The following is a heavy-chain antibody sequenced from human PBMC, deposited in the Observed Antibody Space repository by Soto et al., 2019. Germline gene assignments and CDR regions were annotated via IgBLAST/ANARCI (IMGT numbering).Heavy chain of an antibody. CDR3: AKPADIAAADLGFGDWFDP. CDR1: GFTFSSYG. V-gene: IGHV3-30*18. CDR2: ISYDGSNK. D-gene: IGHD6-13*01. J-gene: IGHJ5*02. Sequence: QVQLVESGGGVVQPGRSLRLSCAASGFTFSSYGMHWVRQAPGKGLEWVAVISYDGSNKYYADSVKGRFTISRDNSKNTLYLQMNSLRAEDTAVYYCAKPADIAAADLGFGDWFDPWGQGTLVTVSS.